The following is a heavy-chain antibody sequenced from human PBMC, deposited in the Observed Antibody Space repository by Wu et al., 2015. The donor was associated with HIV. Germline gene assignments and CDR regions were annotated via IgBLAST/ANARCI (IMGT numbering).Heavy chain of an antibody. V-gene: IGHV1-2*02. Sequence: QVQLVQSGAEVKKPGSSVKVSCKASGGTFSSYAISWVRQAPGQGLEWMGCINPNSGGTNYAQKFQGRVTMTRDTSISTAYMELSRLRSDDTAVYYCARALVYAFDIWGQGTMVTVSS. CDR2: INPNSGGT. J-gene: IGHJ3*02. CDR1: GGTFSSYA. D-gene: IGHD3-16*01. CDR3: ARALVYAFDI.